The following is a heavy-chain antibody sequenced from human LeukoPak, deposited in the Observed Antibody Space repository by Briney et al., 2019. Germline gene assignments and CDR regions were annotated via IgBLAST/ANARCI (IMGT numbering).Heavy chain of an antibody. V-gene: IGHV3-21*01. CDR3: ASWRDYGSGNFFDY. D-gene: IGHD3-10*01. CDR1: GFTFSSYS. CDR2: ISSSSSYI. J-gene: IGHJ4*02. Sequence: PGGSLRLSCAASGFTFSSYSMNWVRQAPGKGLEWVSSISSSSSYIYYADSVKGRFTISRDNAKNSLYLQMNSLRAEDTAVYYCASWRDYGSGNFFDYWGQGTLVTVSS.